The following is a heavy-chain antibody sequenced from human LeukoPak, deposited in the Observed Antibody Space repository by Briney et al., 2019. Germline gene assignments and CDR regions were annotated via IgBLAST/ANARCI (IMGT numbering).Heavy chain of an antibody. CDR3: ARDRVEGYCSGGSCYSGDNWFDP. D-gene: IGHD2-15*01. CDR1: GYTFTGYY. J-gene: IGHJ5*02. Sequence: ASVKVSCKASGYTFTGYYMHWVRQAPGQGLEWMGWINPNSGGTNYAQKFQGRVTMTTDTSTSTAYMELRSLRSDDTAVYYCARDRVEGYCSGGSCYSGDNWFDPWGQGTLVTVSS. V-gene: IGHV1-2*02. CDR2: INPNSGGT.